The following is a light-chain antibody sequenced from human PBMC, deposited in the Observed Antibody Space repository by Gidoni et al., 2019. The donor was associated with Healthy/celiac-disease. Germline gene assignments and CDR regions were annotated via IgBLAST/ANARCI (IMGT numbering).Light chain of an antibody. V-gene: IGKV1-5*03. CDR1: QSISSW. Sequence: DIQMTQSPSTLSASVGDRVTITCLASQSISSWLAWYQQKPGKAPKLRIYKASSLESGVPSRFSGSGSGTDFTLTISSLQPDDFATYYCQQYNSYSWTFGPGTKVEIK. CDR2: KAS. CDR3: QQYNSYSWT. J-gene: IGKJ1*01.